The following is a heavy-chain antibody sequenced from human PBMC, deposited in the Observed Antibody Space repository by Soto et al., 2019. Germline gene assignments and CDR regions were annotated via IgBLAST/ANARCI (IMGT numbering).Heavy chain of an antibody. CDR3: ARGLGNSYADDAFDI. CDR1: GFTVSSNY. J-gene: IGHJ3*02. Sequence: GGSLRLSCAASGFTVSSNYMSWVRQAPGKGLEWVSVIYSGGSTYYADSVKGRFTISRDNSKNTLYLQMNSLRAEDTAVYYCARGLGNSYADDAFDIWGKGTMVTVSS. CDR2: IYSGGST. D-gene: IGHD5-18*01. V-gene: IGHV3-53*01.